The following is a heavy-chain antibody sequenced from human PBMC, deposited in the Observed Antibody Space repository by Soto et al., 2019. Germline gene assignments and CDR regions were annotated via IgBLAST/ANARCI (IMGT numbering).Heavy chain of an antibody. CDR2: ISSSSSYI. J-gene: IGHJ4*02. Sequence: EVQLVESGGGLVKPGGSLRLSCAASGFTFSSYSMNWVRQAPGKGLEWVSSISSSSSYIYYADSVMGRFTISRDNAKNSLYLQMHSLRAEDTAVYYCAREASYCSSTSCYYFDYWGQGTLVTVSS. CDR1: GFTFSSYS. D-gene: IGHD2-2*01. V-gene: IGHV3-21*04. CDR3: AREASYCSSTSCYYFDY.